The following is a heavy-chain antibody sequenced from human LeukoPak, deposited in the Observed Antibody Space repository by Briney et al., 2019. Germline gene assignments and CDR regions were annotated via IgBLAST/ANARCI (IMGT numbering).Heavy chain of an antibody. J-gene: IGHJ3*02. CDR2: INPSGGST. Sequence: GASVKVSCKASGYTFTGYYMHWVRQAPGQGLEWMGIINPSGGSTSYAQKFQGRVTMTRDMSTSTVYMELSSLRSEDTAVYYCARDRSSLRIPGDAFDIWGQGTMVTVSS. D-gene: IGHD6-6*01. V-gene: IGHV1-46*01. CDR1: GYTFTGYY. CDR3: ARDRSSLRIPGDAFDI.